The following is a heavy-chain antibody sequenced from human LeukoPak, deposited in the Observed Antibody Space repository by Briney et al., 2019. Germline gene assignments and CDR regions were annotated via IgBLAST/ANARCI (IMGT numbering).Heavy chain of an antibody. J-gene: IGHJ5*02. CDR3: ARGDPHADL. CDR1: GFHLSTYE. V-gene: IGHV3-48*03. Sequence: GGSLTLSCAASGFHLSTYEMNWLRQAPGKGLEWIADITISGHTKNYADSVKGRFTISRDNARTSLYLQMNSLRVEDTGVYYCARGDPHADLWGQGTLVTVSS. CDR2: ITISGHTK.